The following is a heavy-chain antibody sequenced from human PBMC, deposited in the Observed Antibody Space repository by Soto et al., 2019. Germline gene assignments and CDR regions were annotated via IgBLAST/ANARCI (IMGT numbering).Heavy chain of an antibody. J-gene: IGHJ6*02. D-gene: IGHD6-6*01. CDR1: GDSVSSNSAA. V-gene: IGHV6-1*01. CDR3: AREEYSSSLWGGYYYGMDV. CDR2: TYYRSKWYN. Sequence: QTLSLTCAMSGDSVSSNSAAWNWIRQSPSRGLEWLGRTYYRSKWYNDYAVSVKSRITINPDTSKNQFSLQLNSVTPEDTAVYYCAREEYSSSLWGGYYYGMDVWGQGTTVTVSS.